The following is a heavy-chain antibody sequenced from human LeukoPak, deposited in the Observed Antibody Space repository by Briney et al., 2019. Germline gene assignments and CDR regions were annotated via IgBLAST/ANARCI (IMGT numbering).Heavy chain of an antibody. CDR3: ARAYSSSWFFDY. CDR1: GFTFSNYW. Sequence: GGSLRLSCAASGFTFSNYWMHWVRQAPGKGLEWVSYISSSGSTIYYADSVKGRFTISRDNAKNSLYLQMNSLRAEDTAVYYCARAYSSSWFFDYWGQGTLVTVSS. D-gene: IGHD6-13*01. CDR2: ISSSGSTI. V-gene: IGHV3-48*04. J-gene: IGHJ4*02.